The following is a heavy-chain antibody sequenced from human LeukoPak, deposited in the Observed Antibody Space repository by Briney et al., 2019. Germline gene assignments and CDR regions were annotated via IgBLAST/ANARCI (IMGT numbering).Heavy chain of an antibody. J-gene: IGHJ3*01. Sequence: SETLSLTCVVSGASVSTTSCLWGWVRQTPGKGLEWIGSISYTGSSYYNPSLNSRVTMSLDPAKNHFSLRMTSLTAADTALYYCMRPLNTVHDSFDVWGQGTMVTVSS. CDR3: MRPLNTVHDSFDV. CDR2: ISYTGSS. CDR1: GASVSTTSCL. D-gene: IGHD4-11*01. V-gene: IGHV4-39*07.